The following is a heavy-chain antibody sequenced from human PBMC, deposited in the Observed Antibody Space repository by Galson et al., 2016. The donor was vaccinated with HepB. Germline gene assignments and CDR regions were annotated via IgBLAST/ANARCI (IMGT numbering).Heavy chain of an antibody. J-gene: IGHJ5*02. V-gene: IGHV4-59*01. CDR1: GGSISSYS. CDR3: ARGRYDFWSGYYYRFDP. Sequence: SETLSLTCTVFGGSISSYSWSWVRQPPGKGLEWIGYIFYNGSTNYNSSLKSRVSISVDTSKNQFSLKLTSVTAADTAVYFCARGRYDFWSGYYYRFDPWGQGTLVTVSS. D-gene: IGHD3-3*01. CDR2: IFYNGST.